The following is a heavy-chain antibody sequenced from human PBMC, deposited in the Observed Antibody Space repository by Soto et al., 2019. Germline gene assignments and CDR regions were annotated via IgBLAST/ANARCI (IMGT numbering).Heavy chain of an antibody. CDR2: IYYSGST. CDR1: GGSISSGGYY. V-gene: IGHV4-31*03. CDR3: ARARDSSGYYDY. J-gene: IGHJ4*02. D-gene: IGHD3-22*01. Sequence: SETLSLTCTVSGGSISSGGYYWSWIRQHPGKGLEWIGYIYYSGSTYYNPSLKSRVTISVDTSKNQFSLKLSSVTAADTAVYYCARARDSSGYYDYWGQGTLVTVSS.